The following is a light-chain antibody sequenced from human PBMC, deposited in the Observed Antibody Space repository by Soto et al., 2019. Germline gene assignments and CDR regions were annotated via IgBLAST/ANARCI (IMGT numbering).Light chain of an antibody. CDR1: QSVSTN. CDR3: QLYTPRPPWT. CDR2: GAS. Sequence: EILMTQSPATLSVSPGDRATLSCRASQSVSTNLAWYQQRPGQAPRLLIYGASTRTTGIPARFSGSGSATEFTLPISRLPADHFAGNYCQLYTPRPPWTFGEGTKV. J-gene: IGKJ1*01. V-gene: IGKV3-15*01.